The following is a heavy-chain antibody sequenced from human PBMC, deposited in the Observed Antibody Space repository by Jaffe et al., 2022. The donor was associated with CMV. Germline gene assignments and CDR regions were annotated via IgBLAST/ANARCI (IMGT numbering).Heavy chain of an antibody. Sequence: EVQLLESGGGLVQPGGSLRLSCAASGFTFSSYAMSWVRQAPGKGLEWVSAISGSGGSTYYADSVKGRFTISRDNSKNTLYLQMNSLRAEDTAVYYCAKGRYGGNLNGERNWFDPWGQGTLVTVSS. CDR1: GFTFSSYA. V-gene: IGHV3-23*01. CDR3: AKGRYGGNLNGERNWFDP. D-gene: IGHD4-17*01. J-gene: IGHJ5*02. CDR2: ISGSGGST.